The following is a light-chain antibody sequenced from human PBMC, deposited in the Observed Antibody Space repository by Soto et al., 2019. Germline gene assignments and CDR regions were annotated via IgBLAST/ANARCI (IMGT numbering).Light chain of an antibody. V-gene: IGKV3D-15*01. CDR1: QSVSSSY. J-gene: IGKJ2*01. CDR2: GAS. CDR3: HQYNSWPPGT. Sequence: PGERVTLSCRASQSVSSSYLTRYQQKPGQAPRLLIYGASTRATGIPARFSGSGSGTEFTLTISSLQSEDFALYYCHQYNSWPPGTFGQGTKVDIK.